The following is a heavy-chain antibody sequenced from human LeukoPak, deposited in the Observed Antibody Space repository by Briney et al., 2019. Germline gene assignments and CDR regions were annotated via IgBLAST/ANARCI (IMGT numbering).Heavy chain of an antibody. V-gene: IGHV1-2*06. J-gene: IGHJ3*02. CDR1: GYTFTGYY. CDR3: ALMTTYYYDSSGPGVAFDI. Sequence: ASVKVSCKASGYTFTGYYMHWARQAPGQGLEWMGRINPNSGGTNYAQKFQGRVTMTRDTSISTAYMELSRLRSDDTAVYYCALMTTYYYDSSGPGVAFDIWGQGTMVTVSS. CDR2: INPNSGGT. D-gene: IGHD3-22*01.